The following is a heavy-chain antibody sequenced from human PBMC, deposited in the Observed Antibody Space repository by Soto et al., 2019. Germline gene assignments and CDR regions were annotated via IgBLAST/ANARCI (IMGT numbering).Heavy chain of an antibody. CDR2: ISSSSSYI. CDR1: GFTFSSYS. D-gene: IGHD3-22*01. V-gene: IGHV3-21*01. Sequence: PGGSLRLSCAAPGFTFSSYSMNWVRQAPGKGLEWVSSISSSSSYIYYADSVKGRFTISRDNAKNSLYLQMNSLRAEDTAVYYCARGLYYYDSSGYYSPWGQGTQVTVSS. CDR3: ARGLYYYDSSGYYSP. J-gene: IGHJ5*02.